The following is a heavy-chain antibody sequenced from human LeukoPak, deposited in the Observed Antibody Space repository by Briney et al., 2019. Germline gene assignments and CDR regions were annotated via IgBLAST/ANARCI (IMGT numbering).Heavy chain of an antibody. V-gene: IGHV3-7*03. D-gene: IGHD4-17*01. J-gene: IGHJ4*02. CDR3: ARAVTSTEGY. CDR2: INEDGSGK. CDR1: GFTFSRYW. Sequence: GGSLRLSCAASGFTFSRYWMTWVRQAPGKGLEWVASINEDGSGKHHVDSVKGRFTISRDNAQKSVYLEMNSLRAEDTAVYYCARAVTSTEGYWGQGTLVTVSS.